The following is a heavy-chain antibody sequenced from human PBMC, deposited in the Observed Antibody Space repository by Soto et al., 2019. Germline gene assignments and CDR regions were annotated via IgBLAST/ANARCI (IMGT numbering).Heavy chain of an antibody. CDR2: ISGSGGST. CDR1: GFTFSSYA. V-gene: IGHV3-23*01. CDR3: AKVIAAAGLGYYYGMDV. D-gene: IGHD6-13*01. J-gene: IGHJ6*02. Sequence: EVQLLESGGGLVQPGGSLRLSCAASGFTFSSYAMSWVRQAPGKGLEWVSAISGSGGSTYYADSVKGRFTISRDNSKNTLYLQMNSLRAEDTAVYYCAKVIAAAGLGYYYGMDVWGQGTTVTVSS.